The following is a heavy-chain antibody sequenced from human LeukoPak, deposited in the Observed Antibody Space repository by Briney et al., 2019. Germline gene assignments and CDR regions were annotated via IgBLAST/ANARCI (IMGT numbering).Heavy chain of an antibody. J-gene: IGHJ5*02. CDR2: INTNTGNP. Sequence: ASVKVSCKASGYTFTGYYMHWVRQAPGQGLEWMGWINTNTGNPTYAQGFTGRFVFSLDTSVSTAYLQISSLKAEDTAVYYCARDRRTYYYDSSGLSKYNWFDPWGQGTLVTVSS. V-gene: IGHV7-4-1*02. CDR1: GYTFTGYY. D-gene: IGHD3-22*01. CDR3: ARDRRTYYYDSSGLSKYNWFDP.